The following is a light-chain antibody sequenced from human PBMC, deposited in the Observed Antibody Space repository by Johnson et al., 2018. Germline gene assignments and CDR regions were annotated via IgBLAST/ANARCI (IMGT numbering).Light chain of an antibody. V-gene: IGLV1-51*02. J-gene: IGLJ1*01. CDR1: SSNIGNNY. CDR3: GKWDSSLSAGNV. CDR2: ENN. Sequence: QSVLTQPPSVSAAPGQKVTISCSGSSSNIGNNYVSWYQQLPGTAPKLLIYENNKRPSGIPDRFSGSNSGTSATLGIPGLQPGDAADYHCGKWDSSLSAGNVFGTGTKVTVL.